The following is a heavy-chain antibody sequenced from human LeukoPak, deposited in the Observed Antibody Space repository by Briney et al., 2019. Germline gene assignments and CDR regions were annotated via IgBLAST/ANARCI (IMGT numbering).Heavy chain of an antibody. J-gene: IGHJ3*02. CDR2: INTNTGNP. Sequence: GASVKVSCKASGYTFTSYAINWVRQAPGQGLEWMGWINTNTGNPTYAQGFTGRFVFSLDTSVSTAYLQISSLKAEDTAVYYCARGSSRSPRDAFDIWGQGTMVTVSS. V-gene: IGHV7-4-1*02. CDR3: ARGSSRSPRDAFDI. CDR1: GYTFTSYA.